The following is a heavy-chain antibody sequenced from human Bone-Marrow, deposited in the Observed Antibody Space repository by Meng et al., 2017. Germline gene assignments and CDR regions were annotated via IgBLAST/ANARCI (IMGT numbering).Heavy chain of an antibody. CDR2: MKSNVDGGTV. Sequence: GESLKISCAASGFTFSNAWMTWVRQAPGKGLEWIGRMKSNVDGGTVDYAAAVKGRFVISRDDSENTFYRQMNTLKTDETAVYYCSGHVDDWGHGTLVTVSS. CDR1: GFTFSNAW. V-gene: IGHV3-15*01. J-gene: IGHJ4*03. CDR3: SGHVDD.